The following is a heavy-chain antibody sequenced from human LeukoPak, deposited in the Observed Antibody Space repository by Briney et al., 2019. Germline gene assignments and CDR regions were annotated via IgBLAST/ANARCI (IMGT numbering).Heavy chain of an antibody. CDR1: GFTFSSYA. CDR3: TPSIRTPRIHY. V-gene: IGHV3-30*01. CDR2: ISYDGSNK. D-gene: IGHD1-14*01. J-gene: IGHJ4*02. Sequence: GGSLRLSCAASGFTFSSYAMHWVHQAPGKGLEWVAVISYDGSNKYYADSVKGRFTISRDNSKNTLYLQMNSLRAEDTAVYYCTPSIRTPRIHYWGQGTLVTVSS.